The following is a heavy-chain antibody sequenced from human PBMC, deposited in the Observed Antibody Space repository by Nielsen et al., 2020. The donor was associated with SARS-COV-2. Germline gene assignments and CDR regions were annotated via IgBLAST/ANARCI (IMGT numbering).Heavy chain of an antibody. CDR1: GYTFTSYA. V-gene: IGHV1-3*01. CDR2: INAGNGNT. D-gene: IGHD3-16*01. CDR3: ATLGGDPINYYYYGMDV. Sequence: ASVKVSCKASGYTFTSYAMHWVRQAPGQRLEWMGWINAGNGNTKYSQKFQGRVTITRDTSASTAYMELSSLRSEDTAVYYCATLGGDPINYYYYGMDVWGQGTTVTVSS. J-gene: IGHJ6*02.